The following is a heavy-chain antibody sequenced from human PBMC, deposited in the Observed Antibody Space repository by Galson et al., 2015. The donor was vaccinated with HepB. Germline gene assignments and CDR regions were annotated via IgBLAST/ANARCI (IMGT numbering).Heavy chain of an antibody. Sequence: PAQVKPPQTLTLTSTFSGFSRGFSGMCGSWIRQPPGKALEWLARIDWDDDKYYNTSLKTRLTVPKDTSKNQVSLTMTNVDPVDTATYYCARLVVVPAAVPEGYYYYMDVWGRGTTVTVSS. D-gene: IGHD2-2*02. V-gene: IGHV2-70*11. CDR2: IDWDDDK. CDR1: GFSRGFSGMC. CDR3: ARLVVVPAAVPEGYYYYMDV. J-gene: IGHJ6*03.